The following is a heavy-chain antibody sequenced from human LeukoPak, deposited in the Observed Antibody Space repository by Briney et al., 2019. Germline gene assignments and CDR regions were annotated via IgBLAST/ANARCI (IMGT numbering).Heavy chain of an antibody. CDR3: AKDVWWSLWFGESCMDV. Sequence: GGSLRLSCAASGFTFSSYGMHWVRQAPGKGLEWVAFIRYDGSNKYYADSVKGRFTISRDNSKNTLYLQMNSPRAEDTAVYYCAKDVWWSLWFGESCMDVWGQGTTVTVSS. CDR2: IRYDGSNK. V-gene: IGHV3-30*02. D-gene: IGHD3-10*01. J-gene: IGHJ6*02. CDR1: GFTFSSYG.